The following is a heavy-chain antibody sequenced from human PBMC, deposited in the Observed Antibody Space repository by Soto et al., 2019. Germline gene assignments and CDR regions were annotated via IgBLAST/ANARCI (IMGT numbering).Heavy chain of an antibody. Sequence: DVQLVESGGGLIQPGESLRLSCAAFGLTISGKKYVAWIRQAPGKGLEWVSALYDVDGSFYADSVTGRFTTSSDSSKTTVYLQMNDLRPDDTAVYYCATWHEREHAFDGWGQVTTVTISS. J-gene: IGHJ3*01. CDR2: LYDVDGS. CDR1: GLTISGKKY. D-gene: IGHD1-1*01. CDR3: ATWHEREHAFDG. V-gene: IGHV3-53*01.